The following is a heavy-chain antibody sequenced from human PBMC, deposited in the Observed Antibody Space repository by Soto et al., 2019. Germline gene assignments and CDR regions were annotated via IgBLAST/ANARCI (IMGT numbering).Heavy chain of an antibody. CDR3: AREDQLPIQYNWFDP. V-gene: IGHV4-39*01. CDR2: IYYSGST. Sequence: QLQLQESGPGLVKPSETLSLTCTVSGGSISSSSYYWGWIRQPPGKGLEWIGSIYYSGSTYYNPSLKSRVTISVDTSKNQCSLKLSSVTAADTALYYCAREDQLPIQYNWFDPWGQGTLVTVSS. J-gene: IGHJ5*02. CDR1: GGSISSSSYY. D-gene: IGHD2-2*01.